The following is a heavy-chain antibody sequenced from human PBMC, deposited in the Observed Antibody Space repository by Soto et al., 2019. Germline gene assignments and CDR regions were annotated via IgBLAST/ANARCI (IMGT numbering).Heavy chain of an antibody. V-gene: IGHV3-23*01. CDR2: ISGSGGST. CDR3: AKSGFGTSLSYFDY. J-gene: IGHJ4*02. CDR1: GFTFSSYA. D-gene: IGHD2-2*01. Sequence: GGSLRLSCAASGFTFSSYAMSWVRQAPGKGLEWVSAISGSGGSTYYADSVKGRFTISRDYSKNTLYLQMNSLRAEDTAVYYCAKSGFGTSLSYFDYWGQGTLVTVSS.